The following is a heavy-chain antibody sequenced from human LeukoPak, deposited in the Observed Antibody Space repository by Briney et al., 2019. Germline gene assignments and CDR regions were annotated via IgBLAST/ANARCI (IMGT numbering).Heavy chain of an antibody. Sequence: GGSLRLSCAASGFTSSTYAMTWVRQAPGKGLEWVSSITGSGERTYYADSVKGRFTISRDNSNNMLYLQMNSLRSEDTAVYYCAKNSADDRSLGYYSYYMDVWGKGTTVTVSS. V-gene: IGHV3-23*01. CDR3: AKNSADDRSLGYYSYYMDV. CDR1: GFTSSTYA. J-gene: IGHJ6*03. CDR2: ITGSGERT. D-gene: IGHD5-12*01.